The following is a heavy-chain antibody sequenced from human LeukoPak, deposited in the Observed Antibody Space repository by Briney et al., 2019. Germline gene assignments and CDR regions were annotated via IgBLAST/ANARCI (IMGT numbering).Heavy chain of an antibody. Sequence: ASVKVSCKVSGYTLTELSMHWVRQAPGKGLERMGGFDPEDGETIYAQKFQGRVTMTEDTSTDTAYMELSSLRSEDTAVYYCATDSSGYYGFDYWGQGTLVTVSS. D-gene: IGHD3-22*01. V-gene: IGHV1-24*01. CDR1: GYTLTELS. CDR3: ATDSSGYYGFDY. J-gene: IGHJ4*02. CDR2: FDPEDGET.